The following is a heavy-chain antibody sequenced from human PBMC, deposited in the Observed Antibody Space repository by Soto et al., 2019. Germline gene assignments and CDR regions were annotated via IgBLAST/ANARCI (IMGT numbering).Heavy chain of an antibody. CDR1: GFSLSNARVG. CDR2: IFSNDEK. V-gene: IGHV2-26*01. CDR3: ARVDEWFGESFPSYYYFMDV. J-gene: IGHJ6*03. Sequence: QVTLKESGPVLVKPTETLTLTCTVSGFSLSNARVGDSWIRQPPGRALEWLAHIFSNDEKSYNTSLKSRLTISKDTSKSQVVLTMTNMDPVDTATYYCARVDEWFGESFPSYYYFMDVWGKGTTVTVSS. D-gene: IGHD3-10*01.